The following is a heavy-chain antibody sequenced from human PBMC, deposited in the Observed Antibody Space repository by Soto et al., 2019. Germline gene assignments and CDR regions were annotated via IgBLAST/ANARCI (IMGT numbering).Heavy chain of an antibody. D-gene: IGHD2-2*01. V-gene: IGHV5-51*01. CDR3: TTGTRGYCSSTSCYWAWDYYYYGMDV. CDR2: IYPGDSDT. CDR1: GYSFTRYW. Sequence: GESLKISCKGSGYSFTRYWIGWVRQMPGKGLEWMGIIYPGDSDTRYSPSFQGQVTISADKSISTAYLQWSSLKTEDTAVYYCTTGTRGYCSSTSCYWAWDYYYYGMDVWGQGTTVTVSS. J-gene: IGHJ6*02.